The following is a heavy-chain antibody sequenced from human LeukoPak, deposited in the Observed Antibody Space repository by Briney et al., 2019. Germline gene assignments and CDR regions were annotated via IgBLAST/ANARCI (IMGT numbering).Heavy chain of an antibody. Sequence: SETLSLTCAVYGGSFSGYYWSWIRQPPGKGLEWIGEINHSGSTNYNPSLKSRVTISVDTSKNQFSLKLSSVTAADTAVYYCARDEPIYPMDVWGKGTTVTVSS. J-gene: IGHJ6*03. D-gene: IGHD3-16*02. CDR1: GGSFSGYY. CDR3: ARDEPIYPMDV. V-gene: IGHV4-34*01. CDR2: INHSGST.